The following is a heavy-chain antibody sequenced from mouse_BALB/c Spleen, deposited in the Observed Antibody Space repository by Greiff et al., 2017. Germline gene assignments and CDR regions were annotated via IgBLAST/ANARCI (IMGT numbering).Heavy chain of an antibody. J-gene: IGHJ3*01. V-gene: IGHV14-3*02. CDR1: GFNIKDTY. CDR3: ARSLLRPSFAY. CDR2: IDPANGNT. D-gene: IGHD1-2*01. Sequence: VQLKESGAELVKPGASVKLSCTASGFNIKDTYMHWVKQRPEQGLEWIGRIDPANGNTKYDPKFQGKATITADTSSNTAYLQLSSLTSEDTAVYYCARSLLRPSFAYWGQGTLVTVSA.